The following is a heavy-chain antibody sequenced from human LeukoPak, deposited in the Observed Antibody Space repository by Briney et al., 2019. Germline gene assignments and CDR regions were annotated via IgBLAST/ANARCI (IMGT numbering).Heavy chain of an antibody. CDR3: ARSGDSSGYVFDY. J-gene: IGHJ4*02. D-gene: IGHD3-22*01. V-gene: IGHV4-30-4*01. Sequence: SQTLSLTCTVSGGSISSGDYYWSWIRQPPGKGLEWIGYIYYSGSTYYNPSLKSRVTISVDTSKNQFSLKLSSVTAADTAVYYCARSGDSSGYVFDYWGRGTLVTVSS. CDR2: IYYSGST. CDR1: GGSISSGDYY.